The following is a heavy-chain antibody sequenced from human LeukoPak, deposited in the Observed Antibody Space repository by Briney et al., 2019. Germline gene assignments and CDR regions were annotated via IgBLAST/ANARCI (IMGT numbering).Heavy chain of an antibody. J-gene: IGHJ4*02. D-gene: IGHD3-22*01. CDR3: ARGYYDSSGYQYFDY. CDR2: IFHSGNT. CDR1: GYSISSGYY. V-gene: IGHV4-38-2*02. Sequence: SETLSLTCTVSGYSISSGYYWGWIRQPPGKGLEWIGDIFHSGNTYYNPSLKSRVTISVDRSKNQFSLKLSSVTAADTAVYYCARGYYDSSGYQYFDYWGQGTLVTVSS.